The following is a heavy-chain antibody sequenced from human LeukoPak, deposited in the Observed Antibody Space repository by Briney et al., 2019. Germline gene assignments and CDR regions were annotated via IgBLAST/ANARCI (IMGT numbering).Heavy chain of an antibody. J-gene: IGHJ4*02. CDR2: INPSGGST. Sequence: GASVKVSCKASGYTFTSYYMHWVRQAPGQGLEWMGIINPSGGSTSYAQKFQGRVTMTRDMSTSTVYMELSSLRSEDTAVYYCARCSPGDSSNFYAVLQYWGQGTQVTVST. V-gene: IGHV1-46*01. CDR1: GYTFTSYY. D-gene: IGHD3-22*01. CDR3: ARCSPGDSSNFYAVLQY.